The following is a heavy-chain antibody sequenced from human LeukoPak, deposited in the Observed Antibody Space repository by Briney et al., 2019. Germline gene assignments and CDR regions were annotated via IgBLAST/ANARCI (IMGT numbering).Heavy chain of an antibody. CDR2: ISGSGGST. CDR1: GFTFSSYA. V-gene: IGHV3-23*01. D-gene: IGHD3-3*01. Sequence: GGSLRLSCAASGFTFSSYAMSWVRQAPGKGLEWVSAISGSGGSTYYADSVKGRFTISRDNSKNTLYLQMNSLRAVDTAVYYCAKDAYYDFWSGYWEGYYYYYGMDVWGQGTTVTVSS. J-gene: IGHJ6*02. CDR3: AKDAYYDFWSGYWEGYYYYYGMDV.